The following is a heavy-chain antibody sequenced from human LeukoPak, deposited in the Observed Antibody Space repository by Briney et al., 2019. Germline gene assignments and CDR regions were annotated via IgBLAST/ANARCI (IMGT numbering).Heavy chain of an antibody. CDR1: GLTFSSHW. Sequence: GGSLRLSCAASGLTFSSHWMHWVRQAPGKGLEWLTGISGFGGSTYYAASAKGRFTISRDNSGNTLLLQLNNLRVEDTAVYYCARRGGSSWSSFDYWGQGSLVTVSS. CDR2: ISGFGGST. J-gene: IGHJ4*02. V-gene: IGHV3-74*01. CDR3: ARRGGSSWSSFDY. D-gene: IGHD6-13*01.